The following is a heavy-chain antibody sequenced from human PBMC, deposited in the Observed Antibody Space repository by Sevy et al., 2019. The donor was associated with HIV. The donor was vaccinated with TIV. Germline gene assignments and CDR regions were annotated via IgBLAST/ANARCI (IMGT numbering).Heavy chain of an antibody. J-gene: IGHJ4*02. Sequence: SETLSLTCTVSGGSITSLYWNWIRQPPGKGLEWFANIYYNGHLNYNHSLKSRVTLSLDTSKNQFSLRLCSVTATDTAMYYCAGENAWGRGYSWGQGTLVTVSS. CDR1: GGSITSLY. D-gene: IGHD1-26*01. CDR2: IYYNGHL. CDR3: AGENAWGRGYS. V-gene: IGHV4-59*11.